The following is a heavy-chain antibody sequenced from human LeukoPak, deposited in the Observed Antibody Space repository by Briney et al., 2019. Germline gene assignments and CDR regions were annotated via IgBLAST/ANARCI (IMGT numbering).Heavy chain of an antibody. V-gene: IGHV4-59*01. Sequence: SETLSLTCTVSGGSISSYYWSWIRQPPGKGLEWIGYIYYSGSTNYNPSLKSRVTISVDTSKNQFSLKLSSVTAADTAVYYCARGGYYYDSSGYYPFDYWGQGTLVTDSS. J-gene: IGHJ4*02. CDR3: ARGGYYYDSSGYYPFDY. CDR1: GGSISSYY. D-gene: IGHD3-22*01. CDR2: IYYSGST.